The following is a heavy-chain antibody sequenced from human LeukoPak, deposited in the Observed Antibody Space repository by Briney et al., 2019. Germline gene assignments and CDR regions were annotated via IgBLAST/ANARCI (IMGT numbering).Heavy chain of an antibody. CDR1: GYTFTRYD. Sequence: ASVKVSCKASGYTFTRYDINWMRQATGQGLEWMGWMNPNSGNTGYAQKFQGRVTMTRNTSISTAYMELSSLRSEDTAVYYCARAVRRDSGVWRLDYWGQGTLVTVSS. CDR3: ARAVRRDSGVWRLDY. CDR2: MNPNSGNT. V-gene: IGHV1-8*01. J-gene: IGHJ4*02. D-gene: IGHD2-15*01.